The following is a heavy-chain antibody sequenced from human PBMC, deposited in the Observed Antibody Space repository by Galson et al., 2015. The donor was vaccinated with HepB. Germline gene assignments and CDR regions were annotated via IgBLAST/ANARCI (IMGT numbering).Heavy chain of an antibody. D-gene: IGHD3-10*01. CDR1: GDSVSSNSAA. CDR3: ARDPNYYGSGSYILPSWYFDL. V-gene: IGHV6-1*01. CDR2: TYYRSKWYN. Sequence: CAISGDSVSSNSAAWNWIRQSPSRGLEWLGRTYYRSKWYNDYAVSVKSRITINPDTSKNQFSLQLNSVTPEDTAVYYCARDPNYYGSGSYILPSWYFDLWGRGTLVTVSS. J-gene: IGHJ2*01.